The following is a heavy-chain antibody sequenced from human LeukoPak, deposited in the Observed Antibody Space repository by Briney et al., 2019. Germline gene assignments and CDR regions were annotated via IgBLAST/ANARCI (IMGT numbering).Heavy chain of an antibody. V-gene: IGHV1-46*01. J-gene: IGHJ4*02. CDR2: INPRGGTT. D-gene: IGHD6-13*01. Sequence: ASVKVSCKASGYTFTSYYLHWVRQAPGQGLEWMGIINPRGGTTSFAQKFQGRVTMTRDTSTSTVYMDLSSLRSDDTAVYYCARGIATAGYDYWGQGTPVTVSS. CDR1: GYTFTSYY. CDR3: ARGIATAGYDY.